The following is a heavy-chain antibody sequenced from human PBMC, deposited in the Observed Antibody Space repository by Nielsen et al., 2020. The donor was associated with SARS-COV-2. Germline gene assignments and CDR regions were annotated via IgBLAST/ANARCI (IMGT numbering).Heavy chain of an antibody. J-gene: IGHJ3*02. CDR1: GYSFSTYW. V-gene: IGHV5-51*01. CDR2: IYPGDSDT. D-gene: IGHD3-10*01. CDR3: ARLGEGYGAFDI. Sequence: GESLKISCKGSGYSFSTYWIGWVRRMPGQGLEWMGIIYPGDSDTRYSPSFQGQVTISADKSINTAYLQWSSLKASDTAMYYCARLGEGYGAFDIWGQGTMVTVSS.